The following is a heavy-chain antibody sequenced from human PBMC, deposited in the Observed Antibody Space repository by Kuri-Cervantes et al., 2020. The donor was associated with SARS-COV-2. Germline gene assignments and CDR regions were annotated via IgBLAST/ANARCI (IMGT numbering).Heavy chain of an antibody. CDR2: INHSGST. CDR1: GGSFSGYY. Sequence: GSLRLSCAVYGGSFSGYYWSWIRQPPGKGLEWIGEINHSGSTNYNPSLKSRVTISVDTSKNQFSLKLSSVTAADTAVYYCAGSLGTIFGVAIEDAFDIWGQGTMVTVSS. CDR3: AGSLGTIFGVAIEDAFDI. D-gene: IGHD3-3*01. V-gene: IGHV4-34*01. J-gene: IGHJ3*02.